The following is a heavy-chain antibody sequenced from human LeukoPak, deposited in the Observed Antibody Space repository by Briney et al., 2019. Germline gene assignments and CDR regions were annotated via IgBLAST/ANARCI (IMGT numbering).Heavy chain of an antibody. J-gene: IGHJ4*01. CDR3: TRGLQERDIIRGFDC. CDR1: GGSISSFY. CDR2: IYTSGST. V-gene: IGHV4-4*07. Sequence: SQTLSLTCTVSGGSISSFYWSWIRQPAGKGLEWIGRIYTSGSTNYNPSLKSRVTMSVDTSKNQFSLKLSSVTAADTAVYFCTRGLQERDIIRGFDCWGPGILVTVSS. D-gene: IGHD3-10*01.